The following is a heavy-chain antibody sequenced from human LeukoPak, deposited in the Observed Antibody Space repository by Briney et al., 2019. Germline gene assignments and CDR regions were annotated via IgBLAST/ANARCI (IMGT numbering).Heavy chain of an antibody. Sequence: SVKVSCTVSGGSFSSYAISWLRQAPGQGLEWMGGISPVSGTTSYPHKFQGRVTISADESTSTSYMELSSLTSEDTAVYYCATNSYYDFWSGYFASWGRGTLVTVSS. J-gene: IGHJ5*01. CDR3: ATNSYYDFWSGYFAS. CDR1: GGSFSSYA. CDR2: ISPVSGTT. V-gene: IGHV1-69*13. D-gene: IGHD3-3*01.